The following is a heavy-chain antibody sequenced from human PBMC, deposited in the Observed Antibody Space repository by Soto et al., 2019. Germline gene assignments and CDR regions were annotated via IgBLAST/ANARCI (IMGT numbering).Heavy chain of an antibody. CDR1: GFTFSSYG. Sequence: GGSLRLSCAASGFTFSSYGMHWVRQAPGKGLEWVAVIWYDGSNKYYADSVKGRFTISRDNSKNMLYLQMNSLRAEDTAVYYCARDYYDSSGYPSFDDRGQGTRVTVAS. CDR3: ARDYYDSSGYPSFDD. J-gene: IGHJ4*02. CDR2: IWYDGSNK. V-gene: IGHV3-33*01. D-gene: IGHD3-22*01.